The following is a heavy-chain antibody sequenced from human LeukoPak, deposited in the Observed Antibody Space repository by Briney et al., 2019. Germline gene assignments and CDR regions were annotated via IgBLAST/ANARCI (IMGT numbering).Heavy chain of an antibody. V-gene: IGHV4-59*01. J-gene: IGHJ5*02. CDR2: IYYSGST. CDR1: GGSISSYY. CDR3: ARDRGFGYSYGEWFDP. Sequence: SETLSLTCTVSGGSISSYYWSWIRQPPGKGLEWIGYIYYSGSTNYNPSLKSRVTISVDTSKNQFSLKLSSVTAADTAVYYCARDRGFGYSYGEWFDPWGQGTPVTVSS. D-gene: IGHD5-18*01.